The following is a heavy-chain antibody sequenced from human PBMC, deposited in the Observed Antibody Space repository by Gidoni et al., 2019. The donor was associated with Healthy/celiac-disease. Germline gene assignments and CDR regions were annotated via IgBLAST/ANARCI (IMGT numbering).Heavy chain of an antibody. V-gene: IGHV1-69*06. CDR3: ARDRQFPDYLDYGDYSHYYYMDV. J-gene: IGHJ6*03. CDR2: IIPIFGTA. D-gene: IGHD4-17*01. CDR1: GGTFSSYA. Sequence: QVQLVQSGAEVKKPGSSVKVSCKASGGTFSSYAISWVRQAPGQGLEWMGGIIPIFGTANYAQKFQGRVTITADKSTSTAYMELSSLRSEDTAVYYCARDRQFPDYLDYGDYSHYYYMDVWGKGTTVTVSS.